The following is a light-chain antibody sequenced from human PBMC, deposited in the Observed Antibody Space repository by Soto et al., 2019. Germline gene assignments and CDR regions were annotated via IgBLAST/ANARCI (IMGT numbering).Light chain of an antibody. J-gene: IGLJ2*01. V-gene: IGLV1-47*01. CDR3: AAWDGSLSGVV. CDR2: RNN. Sequence: QPVLTQPPSASGTPGQRVTISCSGSSSNIGSNYVYWYQQLPGTAPKVLIYRNNQRPSGVPDRFSGSKSGTSASLAISGLRSEDEADYYCAAWDGSLSGVVFGGGTKLTVL. CDR1: SSNIGSNY.